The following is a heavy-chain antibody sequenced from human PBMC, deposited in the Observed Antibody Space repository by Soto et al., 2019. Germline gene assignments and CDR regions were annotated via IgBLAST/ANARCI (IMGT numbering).Heavy chain of an antibody. CDR1: GYTFTNFG. D-gene: IGHD3-16*01. Sequence: QVQLVQSGAEVKKPGASVKVSCKASGYTFTNFGISWVRQAPGQGLEWMGWISAYNGNTNYAQKFQGRVTMSTDTSTSTAYMEVRTLRFAATAVYYCARGGTPIDYCGQGTLVTVSS. V-gene: IGHV1-18*01. J-gene: IGHJ4*02. CDR3: ARGGTPIDY. CDR2: ISAYNGNT.